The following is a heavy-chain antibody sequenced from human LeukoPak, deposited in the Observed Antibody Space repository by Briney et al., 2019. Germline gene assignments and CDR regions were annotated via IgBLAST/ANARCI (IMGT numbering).Heavy chain of an antibody. CDR1: GYSFTSYW. CDR3: ARHLSFSSSWEDY. CDR2: IDPSDSYT. Sequence: GESLKISCKGSGYSFTSYWISWVRQMPGKGLEWMGRIDPSDSYTNYSPSFQGHVTISADKSISTAYLQWSSLTASDTAMYYCARHLSFSSSWEDYWGQGTLVTVSS. D-gene: IGHD6-13*01. V-gene: IGHV5-10-1*01. J-gene: IGHJ4*02.